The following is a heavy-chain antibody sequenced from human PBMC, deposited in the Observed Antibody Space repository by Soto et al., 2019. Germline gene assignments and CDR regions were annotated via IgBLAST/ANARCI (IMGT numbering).Heavy chain of an antibody. J-gene: IGHJ4*02. V-gene: IGHV1-18*01. D-gene: IGHD1-1*01. CDR1: GYTFNTFG. CDR2: VSGYSDKR. Sequence: ASVKVSCKASGYTFNTFGITWVRQAPGQGLEWMGCVSGYSDKRDYSRKLQDRITLTADPSTTTSYMELRSLTSDDTAVYYCARRVHLARGWNDVDYWGQGTLVTSPQ. CDR3: ARRVHLARGWNDVDY.